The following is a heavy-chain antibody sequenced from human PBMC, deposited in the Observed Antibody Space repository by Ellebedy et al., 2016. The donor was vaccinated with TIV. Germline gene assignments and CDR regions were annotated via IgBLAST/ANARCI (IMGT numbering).Heavy chain of an antibody. D-gene: IGHD2-21*01. Sequence: SETLSLTCNVSGDSVSSSRYYWGWIRQPPGKGLEWIGSIYNSGSSYYNLSLKSRLSISVDTSNNRFYLKLSYVTAADTAVYYCARHCWGYCGGERSNWFDPWGQGTLVTVSS. V-gene: IGHV4-39*01. CDR2: IYNSGSS. CDR1: GDSVSSSRYY. CDR3: ARHCWGYCGGERSNWFDP. J-gene: IGHJ5*02.